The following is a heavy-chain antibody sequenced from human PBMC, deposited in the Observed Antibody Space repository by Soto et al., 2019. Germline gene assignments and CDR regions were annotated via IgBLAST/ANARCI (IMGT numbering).Heavy chain of an antibody. CDR3: ARSGDNYNRLDY. CDR1: GFTFSDYY. V-gene: IGHV3-11*06. CDR2: SSNSGTFS. Sequence: GGSLRLSCEGSGFTFSDYYISWIRQAPGKGLEWISYSSNSGTFSRYADSVKGRFSISRDNTKNLLYLQMNSLRAEDTAVYYCARSGDNYNRLDYWGQGTQVT. J-gene: IGHJ4*02. D-gene: IGHD1-1*01.